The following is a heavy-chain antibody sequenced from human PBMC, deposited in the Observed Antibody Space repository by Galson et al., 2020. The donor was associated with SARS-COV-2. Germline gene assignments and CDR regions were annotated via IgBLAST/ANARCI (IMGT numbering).Heavy chain of an antibody. Sequence: GGSLRLSCAASEFTFSHYAMSWVRQAPGKGLEWVSTISASGGSTDYADSVKGRFTISRDNSKNTLYLQMNSLRAEDTAVYYCAGELTPAVADRGYWGQGTLVTVSS. CDR2: ISASGGST. V-gene: IGHV3-23*01. CDR3: AGELTPAVADRGY. D-gene: IGHD6-19*01. CDR1: EFTFSHYA. J-gene: IGHJ4*02.